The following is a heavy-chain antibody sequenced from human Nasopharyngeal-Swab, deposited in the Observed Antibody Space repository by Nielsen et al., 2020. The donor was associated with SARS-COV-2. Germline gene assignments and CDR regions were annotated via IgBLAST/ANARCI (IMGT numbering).Heavy chain of an antibody. D-gene: IGHD6-19*01. CDR2: INHSGST. Sequence: WIRQRPGQGLEWIGEINHSGSTNYNPSLKSRVTISGDTSKNQFSLKLSSVTAADTAVYYCARVRSGWQTYYYYGMDVWGQGTTVTVSS. CDR3: ARVRSGWQTYYYYGMDV. V-gene: IGHV4-34*01. J-gene: IGHJ6*02.